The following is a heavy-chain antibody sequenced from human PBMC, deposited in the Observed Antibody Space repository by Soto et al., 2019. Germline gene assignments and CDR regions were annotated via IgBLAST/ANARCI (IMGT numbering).Heavy chain of an antibody. CDR1: GFNFRTFV. V-gene: IGHV3-30*18. CDR2: VSDDGGDTHDR. CDR3: AKGPVRMMVLGYFDS. Sequence: QVQLVESGGGVVQPGKSLRLSCEVFGFNFRTFVIHWVRQAPGKGPEWVAGVSDDGGDTHDRHYADSVKGRFTISRDNSKSTVYLQMSSLSGEDTAMYYCAKGPVRMMVLGYFDSWGQGTLVNVSS. J-gene: IGHJ4*02. D-gene: IGHD2-8*01.